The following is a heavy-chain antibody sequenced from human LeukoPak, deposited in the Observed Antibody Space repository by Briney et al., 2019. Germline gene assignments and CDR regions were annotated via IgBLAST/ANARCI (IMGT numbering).Heavy chain of an antibody. CDR1: GGSFSGYY. CDR2: INHNGKT. D-gene: IGHD3-16*01. V-gene: IGHV4-34*01. J-gene: IGHJ5*01. CDR3: ARGWGGFDS. Sequence: SETLSLTCGVHGGSFSGYYWNWIRQSPGKGLEWIGHINHNGKTNYNPSLKSRVTISVDTSKNQFSLTLTSVTAADTGVYFCARGWGGFDSWGQGTLVTVSS.